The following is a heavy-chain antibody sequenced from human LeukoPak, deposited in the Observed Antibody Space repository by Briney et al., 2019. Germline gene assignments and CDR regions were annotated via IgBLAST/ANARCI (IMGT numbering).Heavy chain of an antibody. CDR1: GGTFSSYA. CDR2: IIPIFGTA. V-gene: IGHV1-69*13. D-gene: IGHD5-24*01. CDR3: ARDQGDGYNLNAFDI. Sequence: ASVKVSCKASGGTFSSYAISWVRQAPGQGLEWMGGIIPIFGTANYAQKFQGRVTITADESTSTAYMELSSLRSEDTAVYYCARDQGDGYNLNAFDIWGQGTMVTVSS. J-gene: IGHJ3*02.